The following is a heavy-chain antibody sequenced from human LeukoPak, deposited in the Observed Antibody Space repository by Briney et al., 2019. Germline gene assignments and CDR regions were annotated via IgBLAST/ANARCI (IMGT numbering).Heavy chain of an antibody. J-gene: IGHJ5*02. CDR2: INPNSAGT. Sequence: ASVKVSCKASGYTVTGYYMHWVRQAPGQGLEWMGWINPNSAGTNYAQKFQGRVTMTRDTSISTAYMELSRLRSDDTAVYYCAREHCSGGSCYPLGGFDPWGQGTLVTVSS. D-gene: IGHD2-15*01. V-gene: IGHV1-2*02. CDR1: GYTVTGYY. CDR3: AREHCSGGSCYPLGGFDP.